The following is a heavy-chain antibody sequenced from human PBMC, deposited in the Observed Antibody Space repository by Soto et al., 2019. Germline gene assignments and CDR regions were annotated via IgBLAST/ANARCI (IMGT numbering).Heavy chain of an antibody. V-gene: IGHV4-30-4*01. Sequence: SVTMSLTCTSSRGSIESGDYSVGCVDKSPGKGLEWIGHIYTSGITYYNPSLKSRVVISIDTSRNQFSLRLNSLTAADRAVYFCVIGVTVFGLVSLLLFEPLGQGSVVTGSP. CDR1: RGSIESGDYS. D-gene: IGHD3-3*01. J-gene: IGHJ5*02. CDR3: VIGVTVFGLVSLLLFEP. CDR2: IYTSGIT.